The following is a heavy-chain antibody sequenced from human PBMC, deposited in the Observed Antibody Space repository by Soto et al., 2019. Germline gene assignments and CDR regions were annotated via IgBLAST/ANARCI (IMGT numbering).Heavy chain of an antibody. D-gene: IGHD3-3*01. CDR3: ARGKFWSADFDY. CDR1: GGSLSGSF. V-gene: IGHV4-34*01. CDR2: ISHSGST. Sequence: SSETLSLTCAVSGGSLSGSFWSWIRQPPGKGLEWIGEISHSGSTNYNSSLRSRVTISVDTSKNQFSLKLTSVTAADTAVYYCARGKFWSADFDYWGQGTLVTVSS. J-gene: IGHJ4*02.